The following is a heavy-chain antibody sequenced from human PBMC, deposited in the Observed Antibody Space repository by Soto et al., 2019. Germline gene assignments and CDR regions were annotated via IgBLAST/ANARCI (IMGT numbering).Heavy chain of an antibody. CDR3: ARDSTIFGVRPTYYYYGMDV. CDR2: TYYRSKWYN. CDR1: GDSVSSNSAA. D-gene: IGHD3-3*01. V-gene: IGHV6-1*01. J-gene: IGHJ6*02. Sequence: SQTLSLTCAISGDSVSSNSAAWNWIRQSPSRGLEWLGRTYYRSKWYNDYAVSVKSRITINPDTSKNQFSLQLNSVTPEDTAVYYCARDSTIFGVRPTYYYYGMDVWGQGTTVTVS.